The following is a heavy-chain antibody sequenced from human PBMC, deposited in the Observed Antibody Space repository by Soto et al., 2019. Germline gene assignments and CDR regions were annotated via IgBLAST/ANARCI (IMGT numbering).Heavy chain of an antibody. CDR1: GFTLSRHT. D-gene: IGHD3-22*01. J-gene: IGHJ3*02. CDR3: VRDYYDTSGYPNTFDM. CDR2: IGSRTSDI. V-gene: IGHV3-21*01. Sequence: GSLRLSCAASGFTLSRHTMNWVRQAPGKGLEWVSFIGSRTSDIYYADSVKGRFTISRDNAKNSLYLDLTRLRAKDTAVYFCVRDYYDTSGYPNTFDMWGQGTMVTVSS.